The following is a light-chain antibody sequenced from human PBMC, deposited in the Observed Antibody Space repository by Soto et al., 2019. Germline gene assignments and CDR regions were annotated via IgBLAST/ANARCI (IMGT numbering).Light chain of an antibody. CDR3: SSYTNTNTLV. CDR2: DVN. CDR1: TSDVGGYNH. V-gene: IGLV2-14*01. Sequence: QSALIQPACVSGSRGQSITISCTGTTSDVGGYNHVSWFQQHPGKVPKLMIYDVNNRPSGVSNRFSGSKSGNTASLTISGLQAEDEADYYCSSYTNTNTLVFGGGTKLTAL. J-gene: IGLJ2*01.